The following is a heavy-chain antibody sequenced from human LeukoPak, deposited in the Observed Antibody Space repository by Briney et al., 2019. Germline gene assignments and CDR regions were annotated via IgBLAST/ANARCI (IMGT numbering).Heavy chain of an antibody. D-gene: IGHD2-15*01. Sequence: SETLSLTCTVSGGSISSGGYYWSWIRQPPGKGLEWIGYIYHSGSTYYNPSLKSRVTISVDTSKNQFSLKLSSVTAADTAVYYCARDHVVVVAATDSDCCPMDYWGQGTLVTVSS. CDR1: GGSISSGGYY. V-gene: IGHV4-30-2*01. CDR3: ARDHVVVVAATDSDCCPMDY. CDR2: IYHSGST. J-gene: IGHJ4*02.